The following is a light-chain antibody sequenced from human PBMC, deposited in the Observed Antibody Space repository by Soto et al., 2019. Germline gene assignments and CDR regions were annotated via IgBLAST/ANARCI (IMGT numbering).Light chain of an antibody. J-gene: IGLJ3*02. V-gene: IGLV2-8*01. Sequence: QSALTQPPSASGSPGQSVTISCTGTSSDVGGYNCVSWYQQYPGRAPKLMIYEVTKRPSGVPDRFSGSKSGNTASLTVSGLQAEDEAHYYCSSYAASNNFYFVFGGGTKVTVL. CDR1: SSDVGGYNC. CDR3: SSYAASNNFYFV. CDR2: EVT.